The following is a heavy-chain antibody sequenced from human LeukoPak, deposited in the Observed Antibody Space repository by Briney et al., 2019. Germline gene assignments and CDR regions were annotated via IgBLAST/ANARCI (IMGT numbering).Heavy chain of an antibody. V-gene: IGHV3-21*01. Sequence: PGGSLRLSCAASGFTFSSYSMNWVRQAPGKGLEWVSSISSSSSYIYYADSVEGRFTISRDNAKNSLYLQMNSLRAEDTAVYYCARVGTMVRGVIKSPPIDYWGQGTLVTVSS. J-gene: IGHJ4*02. D-gene: IGHD3-10*01. CDR2: ISSSSSYI. CDR3: ARVGTMVRGVIKSPPIDY. CDR1: GFTFSSYS.